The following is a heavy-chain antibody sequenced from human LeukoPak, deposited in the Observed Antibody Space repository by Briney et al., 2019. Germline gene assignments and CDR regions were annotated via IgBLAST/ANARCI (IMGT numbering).Heavy chain of an antibody. Sequence: QTLSLTCAISGDSVSSNIAAWTWIRQSPSRGLEWLGRTYYRSKRYNEYAVSVKSRININADTSKNQFSLQLNSVTPEDTAVYYCARDLGSYDYWGRGTLLTVSS. CDR1: GDSVSSNIAA. J-gene: IGHJ4*02. V-gene: IGHV6-1*01. CDR2: TYYRSKRYN. D-gene: IGHD3-10*01. CDR3: ARDLGSYDY.